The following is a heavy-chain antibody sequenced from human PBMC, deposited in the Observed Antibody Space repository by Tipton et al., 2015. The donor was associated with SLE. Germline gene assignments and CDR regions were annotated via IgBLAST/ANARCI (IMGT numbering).Heavy chain of an antibody. V-gene: IGHV4-34*01. Sequence: TLSLTCAVNGGSFSSYYWAWIRQPPGKGVEWIGKINHRGSTNYNPSLKSRVTISVDTTQNQFSLNLISVTAADTAVYYCARGRGHPNWFDPWGQGTLVTVSS. CDR1: GGSFSSYY. CDR3: ARGRGHPNWFDP. CDR2: INHRGST. D-gene: IGHD3-10*01. J-gene: IGHJ5*02.